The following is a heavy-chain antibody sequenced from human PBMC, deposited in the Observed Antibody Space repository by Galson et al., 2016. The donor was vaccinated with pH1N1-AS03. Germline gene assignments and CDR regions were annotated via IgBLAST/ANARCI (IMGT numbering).Heavy chain of an antibody. Sequence: SLRLSCAASGFTFNIYAMNWVRQALGKGLEWVSGIGGIDSSTWYAESVKGRFTVSRDNSKNTVCLQLNSLRAEDTAIYYCARGTGSPHWFDPWGQGTSVTVSA. CDR1: GFTFNIYA. D-gene: IGHD3/OR15-3a*01. CDR3: ARGTGSPHWFDP. V-gene: IGHV3-23*01. J-gene: IGHJ5*02. CDR2: IGGIDSST.